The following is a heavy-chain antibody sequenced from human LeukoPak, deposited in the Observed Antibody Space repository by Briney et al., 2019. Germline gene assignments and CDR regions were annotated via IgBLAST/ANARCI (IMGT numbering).Heavy chain of an antibody. CDR2: ISSSGSTI. CDR1: GFTFSSYE. CDR3: ARGCRYSYAFDY. J-gene: IGHJ4*02. D-gene: IGHD5-18*01. V-gene: IGHV3-48*03. Sequence: GGALRLSCAASGFTFSSYEMNWGRPAPGKGLEGVSYISSSGSTIYYADSVKGRFTISRDNAKNSLYLQMNSLRAEDTAVYYCARGCRYSYAFDYWGQGTLVTVSS.